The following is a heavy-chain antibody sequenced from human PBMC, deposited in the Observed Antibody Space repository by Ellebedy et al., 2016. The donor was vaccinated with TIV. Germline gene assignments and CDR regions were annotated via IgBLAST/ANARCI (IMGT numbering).Heavy chain of an antibody. CDR1: GFTFSSYG. CDR2: IWYDGSNK. V-gene: IGHV3-30*02. D-gene: IGHD3/OR15-3a*01. Sequence: GESLKISXAAPGFTFSSYGMHWVRQAPGKGLEWVAVIWYDGSNKYYADSVKGRFTISRDNSKNSLYLQMNSLRAEDTAVYYCAKGGLGQWYFDCWGQGTLVTVSS. J-gene: IGHJ4*02. CDR3: AKGGLGQWYFDC.